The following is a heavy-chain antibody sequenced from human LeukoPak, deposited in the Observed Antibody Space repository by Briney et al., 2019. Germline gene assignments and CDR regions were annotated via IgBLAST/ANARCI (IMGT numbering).Heavy chain of an antibody. J-gene: IGHJ5*02. Sequence: LETLSLTCAVYGGSFSGYYWSWIRQPPGKGLEWIGEINHSGSTNYNPSLKSRVTISVDTSKNQFSLKLSSVTAADTAVYYCTGYCSSTSCYELGDDWFDPWGQGTLVTVSS. CDR2: INHSGST. D-gene: IGHD2-2*01. CDR3: TGYCSSTSCYELGDDWFDP. V-gene: IGHV4-34*01. CDR1: GGSFSGYY.